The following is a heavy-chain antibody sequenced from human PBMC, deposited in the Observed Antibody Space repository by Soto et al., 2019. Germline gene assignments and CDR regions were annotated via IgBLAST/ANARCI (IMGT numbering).Heavy chain of an antibody. J-gene: IGHJ4*02. CDR1: GYTFTSYG. D-gene: IGHD3-16*02. Sequence: GAAVKVSCKASGYTFTSYGISWVQQAPGQGLEWMGWISAYNGNTNYAQKLQGRVTMTTDTSTSTAYMELRSLRSDDTAVYYCARCLSFSFGGVILDDYWGQGTLVTVSS. V-gene: IGHV1-18*01. CDR2: ISAYNGNT. CDR3: ARCLSFSFGGVILDDY.